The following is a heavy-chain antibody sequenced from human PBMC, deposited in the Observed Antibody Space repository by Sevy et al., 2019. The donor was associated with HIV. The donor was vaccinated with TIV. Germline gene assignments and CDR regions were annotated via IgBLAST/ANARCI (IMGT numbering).Heavy chain of an antibody. CDR2: IYTSGST. CDR3: AIRYFPYYYGSGSYYNGDAFDI. Sequence: SETLSLTCTVSGGSISSGSYYWSWIRQPAGKGLEWIGRIYTSGSTNYNPSLKSRVTISVDTSKNQFSLKLSSVTAADTAVYYCAIRYFPYYYGSGSYYNGDAFDIWGQGTMVTVSS. D-gene: IGHD3-10*01. J-gene: IGHJ3*02. CDR1: GGSISSGSYY. V-gene: IGHV4-61*02.